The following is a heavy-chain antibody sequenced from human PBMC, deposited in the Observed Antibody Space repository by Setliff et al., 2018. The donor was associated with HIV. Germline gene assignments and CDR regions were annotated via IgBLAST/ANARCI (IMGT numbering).Heavy chain of an antibody. J-gene: IGHJ5*01. CDR2: IGSDVSII. V-gene: IGHV3-48*01. CDR3: AMLDTSDYFRNNWFDS. D-gene: IGHD3-22*01. Sequence: PGGSLRLSCVVSGVTFSIYSMAWVRQAPGKGLEWLSYIGSDVSIIFYGDSVKGRFTVSRDNADNSLYLQMNSLRPEDTAVYYCAMLDTSDYFRNNWFDSWGQGTLVTVSS. CDR1: GVTFSIYS.